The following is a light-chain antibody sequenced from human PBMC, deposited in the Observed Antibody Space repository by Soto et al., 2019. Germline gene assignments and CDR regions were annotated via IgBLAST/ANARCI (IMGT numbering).Light chain of an antibody. J-gene: IGLJ2*01. CDR1: NIGIKS. V-gene: IGLV3-21*04. CDR3: QVWDSSSDPVL. CDR2: YDS. Sequence: SYELTQPPSVSVAPGKTARITCGGNNIGIKSVHWYQQKSGQAPVLVISYDSDRTSGSPERFSGSNSGNTATLTISRVEAGDEADYYCQVWDSSSDPVLFGGGTKLTVL.